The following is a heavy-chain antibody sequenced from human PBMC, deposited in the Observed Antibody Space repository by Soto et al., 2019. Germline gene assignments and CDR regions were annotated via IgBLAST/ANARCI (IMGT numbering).Heavy chain of an antibody. V-gene: IGHV1-18*01. Sequence: QVQLVQSGAEVKKPGASVKVSCKASGYTFTSYGISWVRQAPGQGLEWMGWISAYNGNTNYAQKLQGRVTMTTDTSTRTAYMELRSLRSDDTAVYYCARRYYDFWSGDPADYYGMDVWGQGTTVTVSS. D-gene: IGHD3-3*01. CDR2: ISAYNGNT. CDR3: ARRYYDFWSGDPADYYGMDV. J-gene: IGHJ6*02. CDR1: GYTFTSYG.